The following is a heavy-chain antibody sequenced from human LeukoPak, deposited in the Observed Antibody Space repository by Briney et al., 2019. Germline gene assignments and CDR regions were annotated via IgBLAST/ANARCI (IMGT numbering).Heavy chain of an antibody. V-gene: IGHV3-21*01. D-gene: IGHD6-13*01. CDR2: ISSSSSYI. Sequence: GGSLRLSCAASGFTFSSYSMNWVRQAPGKGLEWVSSISSSSSYIYYADSVKGRFTISRDNAKNSLYLQMNSLRAEDTAVYYCARGQQLVPIDIWGQGTTVTVSS. J-gene: IGHJ6*02. CDR3: ARGQQLVPIDI. CDR1: GFTFSSYS.